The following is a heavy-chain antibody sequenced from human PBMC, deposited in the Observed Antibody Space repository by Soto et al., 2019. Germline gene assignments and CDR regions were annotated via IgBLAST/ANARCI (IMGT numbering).Heavy chain of an antibody. D-gene: IGHD3-22*01. J-gene: IGHJ4*02. CDR2: INPSGGST. V-gene: IGHV1-46*01. Sequence: GASVKVSCKASGYTFTSYYMHWVRQAPGQGLEWMGIINPSGGSTRYAQKFQGRVTMTRDTSTSTVYMELSSLRSEDTAVYYCERGLIYDSSGYYFDYWGQGTLVTVSS. CDR3: ERGLIYDSSGYYFDY. CDR1: GYTFTSYY.